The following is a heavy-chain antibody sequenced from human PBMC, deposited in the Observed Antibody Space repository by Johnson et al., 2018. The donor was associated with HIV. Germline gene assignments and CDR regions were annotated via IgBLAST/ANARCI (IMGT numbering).Heavy chain of an antibody. CDR1: GFSLDDYA. J-gene: IGHJ3*02. CDR3: AKSPSQLGSAFDI. D-gene: IGHD2-2*01. CDR2: INWNGGST. V-gene: IGHV3-20*04. Sequence: VQLVESGGGLVQPGGSLRISCVVSGFSLDDYAMNWVRQAPGKGLEWVSGINWNGGSTGYADSVKGRFTISRDNAKNSLYLQMNSLRAEDTAVYYCAKSPSQLGSAFDIWGQGTMVTVSS.